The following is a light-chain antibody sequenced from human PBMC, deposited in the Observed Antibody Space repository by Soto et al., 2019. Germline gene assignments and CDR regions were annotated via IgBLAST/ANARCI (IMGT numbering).Light chain of an antibody. J-gene: IGKJ2*01. CDR2: DAS. CDR1: QSVRSSY. V-gene: IGKV3-20*01. CDR3: QQYDNSLMYT. Sequence: EIVLTQSPGTLSLSPGERATLSCRASQSVRSSYLAWYQQKPGQPPRLLIYDASSRATGIPDRFSGSGSGTDFTLSISRLEPEDFAVYYCQQYDNSLMYTFGQGTKLEIK.